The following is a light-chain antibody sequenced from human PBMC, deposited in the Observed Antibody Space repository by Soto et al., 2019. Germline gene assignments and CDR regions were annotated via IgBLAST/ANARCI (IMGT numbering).Light chain of an antibody. J-gene: IGLJ1*01. CDR2: DVN. CDR3: CSYAGSYTFV. CDR1: SSDIGSYNY. V-gene: IGLV2-11*01. Sequence: QSVLTQPRSVSWSPGQSVTISCTGASSDIGSYNYVSWYQQDPGKAPKVMIYDVNKRPSGVPDRFSGSKSANTASLTISGLQAEDEADYYCCSYAGSYTFVFGTGTKVTVL.